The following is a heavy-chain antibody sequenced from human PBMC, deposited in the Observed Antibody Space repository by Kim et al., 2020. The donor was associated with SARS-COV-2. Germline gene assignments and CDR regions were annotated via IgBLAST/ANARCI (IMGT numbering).Heavy chain of an antibody. CDR2: INPSGGST. CDR3: ARDSRMVVFRYFDWPPPPYGMDV. Sequence: ASVKVSCKASGYTFTSYYMHWVRQAPGQGLEWMGIINPSGGSTSYAQKFQGRVTMTRDTSTSTVYMELSSLRSEDTAVYYCARDSRMVVFRYFDWPPPPYGMDVWGQGTTVTVSS. J-gene: IGHJ6*02. CDR1: GYTFTSYY. D-gene: IGHD3-9*01. V-gene: IGHV1-46*01.